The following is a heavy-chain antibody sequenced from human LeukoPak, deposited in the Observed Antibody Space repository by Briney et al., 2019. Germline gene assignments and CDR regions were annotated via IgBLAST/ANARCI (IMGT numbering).Heavy chain of an antibody. CDR1: GFTFSIYG. CDR3: ARDLSH. CDR2: IANDGRDK. V-gene: IGHV3-30*03. Sequence: GGSLRLSCAASGFTFSIYGMHWVRQAPGKGLEWVAVIANDGRDKKYVDSVKGRFTISRDNSKNTLFLQMDSLRAEDTAVYYCARDLSHWGQGTLVTVSS. J-gene: IGHJ4*02.